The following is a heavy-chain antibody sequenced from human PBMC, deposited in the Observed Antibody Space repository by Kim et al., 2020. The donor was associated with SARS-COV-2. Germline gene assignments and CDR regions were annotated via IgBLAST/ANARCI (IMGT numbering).Heavy chain of an antibody. J-gene: IGHJ4*02. V-gene: IGHV3-53*01. D-gene: IGHD6-25*01. CDR3: ARGGGKGYYFDY. Sequence: YADSVKGRFTISRDNSKNTLYLQMNSLRAEDTAVYYCARGGGKGYYFDYWGQGTLVTVSS.